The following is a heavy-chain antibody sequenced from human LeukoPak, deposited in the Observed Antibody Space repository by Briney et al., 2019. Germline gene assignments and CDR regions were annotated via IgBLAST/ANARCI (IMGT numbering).Heavy chain of an antibody. CDR2: IYHSGST. D-gene: IGHD3-16*01. CDR1: GGSISSSNW. J-gene: IGHJ6*03. V-gene: IGHV4-4*02. Sequence: SETLSLTCAVSGGSISSSNWWSWVRQPPGKGLEWIGEIYHSGSTNYNPSLKSRVTISVDKSKNQFSLKLSSVTAADTAVYYCARTTSGGYYYYYMDVWGTGTTVTVSS. CDR3: ARTTSGGYYYYYMDV.